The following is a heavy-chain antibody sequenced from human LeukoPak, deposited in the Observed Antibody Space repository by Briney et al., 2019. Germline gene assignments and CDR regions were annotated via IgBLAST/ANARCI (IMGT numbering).Heavy chain of an antibody. Sequence: SVKVSCKASGGTYSSHTISWVRQTPGQGLEWMGGITPIFGTAKYAQKFQGRVTITAVESMSTAYMELSSLRSEDTAVYYCARGWLAETTVVTPYNYWGQGTLVTVSS. CDR1: GGTYSSHT. V-gene: IGHV1-69*13. CDR3: ARGWLAETTVVTPYNY. D-gene: IGHD4-23*01. J-gene: IGHJ4*02. CDR2: ITPIFGTA.